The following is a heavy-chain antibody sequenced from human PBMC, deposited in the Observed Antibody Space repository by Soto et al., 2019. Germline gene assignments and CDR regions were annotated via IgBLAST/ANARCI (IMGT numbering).Heavy chain of an antibody. J-gene: IGHJ3*02. D-gene: IGHD6-13*01. CDR2: IYPGDSDT. CDR1: GYSFTSYW. Sequence: GESLKISCKGSGYSFTSYWIGLVRQMPGKGLEWMGIIYPGDSDTRYSPSFQGQVTISADKSISTAYLQWSSLKASDTAMYYCARRPGIAAAGTAFDIWGQGTMVTVSS. CDR3: ARRPGIAAAGTAFDI. V-gene: IGHV5-51*01.